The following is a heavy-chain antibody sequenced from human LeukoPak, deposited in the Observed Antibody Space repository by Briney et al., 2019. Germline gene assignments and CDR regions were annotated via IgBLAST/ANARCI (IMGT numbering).Heavy chain of an antibody. D-gene: IGHD1-1*01. Sequence: ASVKVSRKASGGTFSSYAISWVRQAPGQGLEWMGWITAYNGNRLYAQRFQGRITLTTDTSTSTSYMELRSLEYDDTAIYYCARDNDKVVDHWGQGTLVTVSS. V-gene: IGHV1-18*01. J-gene: IGHJ4*01. CDR1: GGTFSSYA. CDR3: ARDNDKVVDH. CDR2: ITAYNGNR.